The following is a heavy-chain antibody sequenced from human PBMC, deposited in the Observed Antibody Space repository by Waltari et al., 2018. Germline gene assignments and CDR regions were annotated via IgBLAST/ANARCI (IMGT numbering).Heavy chain of an antibody. CDR1: GGSISSSSYY. CDR3: ARDSTIAARDAFDI. CDR2: IYYSGST. J-gene: IGHJ3*02. V-gene: IGHV4-39*07. D-gene: IGHD6-6*01. Sequence: QLQLQESGPGLVKPSETLSLTCTVSGGSISSSSYYGGWIRQPPGKGLEWIGSIYYSGSTYYNPALKSRVTISVDTSKNQFSLKLSSVTAADTAVYYCARDSTIAARDAFDIWGQGTMVTVSS.